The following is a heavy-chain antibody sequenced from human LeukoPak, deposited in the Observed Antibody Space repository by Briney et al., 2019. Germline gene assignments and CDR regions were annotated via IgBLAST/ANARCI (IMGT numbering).Heavy chain of an antibody. V-gene: IGHV1-18*01. Sequence: ASVKVSCKASGYTFTSYGISGVGQAPGQGLEWMGWISAYNGNTNYAQKLQGRVTMTTDTSTSTAYMELRSLRSDDTAVYYCARDARGYSYGTETFDYWGQGTLVTVSS. J-gene: IGHJ4*02. D-gene: IGHD5-18*01. CDR3: ARDARGYSYGTETFDY. CDR2: ISAYNGNT. CDR1: GYTFTSYG.